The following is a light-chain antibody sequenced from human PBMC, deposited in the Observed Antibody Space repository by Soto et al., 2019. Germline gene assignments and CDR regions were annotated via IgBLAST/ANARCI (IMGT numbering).Light chain of an antibody. CDR3: SSYTSDNRNYV. CDR2: EVS. J-gene: IGLJ1*01. CDR1: SSDVGAYTS. Sequence: QSALTQPASVSGSPGQSITISCTGSSSDVGAYTSVSWYQQHPGKAPKLMIYEVSNRPSGVSRRFSGSKSGNTASLTISGLQAEDEAHYYCSSYTSDNRNYVFXTGTKVTVL. V-gene: IGLV2-14*01.